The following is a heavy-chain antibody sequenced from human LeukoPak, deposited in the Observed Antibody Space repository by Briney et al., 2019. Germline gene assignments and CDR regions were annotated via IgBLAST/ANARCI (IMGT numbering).Heavy chain of an antibody. Sequence: GGSLRLSCAASGFTFSNFAMSWVRQAPGKGLEWVSAISGRGGSTYYADSVKGRLTISRDNSKNTLYLQMNSLRAEDTAVYYCAKGGGWQYFDYWGQGTLVPVSS. D-gene: IGHD6-19*01. CDR3: AKGGGWQYFDY. V-gene: IGHV3-23*01. CDR1: GFTFSNFA. J-gene: IGHJ4*02. CDR2: ISGRGGST.